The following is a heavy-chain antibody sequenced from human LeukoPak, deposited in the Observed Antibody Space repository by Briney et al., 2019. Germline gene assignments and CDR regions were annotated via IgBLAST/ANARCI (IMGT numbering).Heavy chain of an antibody. J-gene: IGHJ3*01. V-gene: IGHV3-66*01. CDR2: LYSTDSCGRD. CDR3: AREDRGTDV. D-gene: IGHD3-16*01. Sequence: PGGSLRLSCAASGITVSSHFMSWVRQAPGKGLESVSLLYSTDSCGRDYHADSVRGRFTVSRDISKNTMYLQMNNLRVEDTAVYYCAREDRGTDVWGQGTLVTVSS. CDR1: GITVSSHF.